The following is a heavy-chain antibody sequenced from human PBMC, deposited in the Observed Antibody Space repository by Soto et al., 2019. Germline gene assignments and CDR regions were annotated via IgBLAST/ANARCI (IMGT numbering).Heavy chain of an antibody. V-gene: IGHV4-59*08. CDR1: GGSISSYY. Sequence: SETLSLTCTVSGGSISSYYWSWIRQPPGKGLEWIGYIYYSGSTNYNPSLKSRVTISVDTSKNQFSLKLSSVTAADTAVYYCARQRGGAIAAAGTGWSDPWGQGTLVTVSS. CDR3: ARQRGGAIAAAGTGWSDP. D-gene: IGHD6-13*01. J-gene: IGHJ5*02. CDR2: IYYSGST.